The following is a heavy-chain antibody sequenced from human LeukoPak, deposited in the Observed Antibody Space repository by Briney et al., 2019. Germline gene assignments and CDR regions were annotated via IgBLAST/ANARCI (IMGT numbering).Heavy chain of an antibody. CDR2: ISGGGGRT. CDR1: GFTLSNND. CDR3: AKLTWIQLRGY. Sequence: RGSLRLSCAASGFTLSNNDMSWGRQAPGKGLEWVSAISGGGGRTYYADSVKGRFTISEDNSKNTLYLQMNSLRAEDTAVYYCAKLTWIQLRGYWGQGTLVTVSS. J-gene: IGHJ4*02. V-gene: IGHV3-23*01. D-gene: IGHD5-18*01.